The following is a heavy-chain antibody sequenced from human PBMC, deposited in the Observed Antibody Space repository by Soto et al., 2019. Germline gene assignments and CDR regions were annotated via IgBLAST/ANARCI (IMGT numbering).Heavy chain of an antibody. Sequence: PGGSLRLSCAASGFTFSTYWMHWVRQAPGKGLVWISRINSVGNTTAYADSVKGRFTVSRDNAKNTLYLQMNSLRAEDTAVYFCVRSTGFYRAYFDYWGQGTPVTVSS. CDR3: VRSTGFYRAYFDY. J-gene: IGHJ4*02. D-gene: IGHD3-9*01. CDR2: INSVGNTT. V-gene: IGHV3-74*01. CDR1: GFTFSTYW.